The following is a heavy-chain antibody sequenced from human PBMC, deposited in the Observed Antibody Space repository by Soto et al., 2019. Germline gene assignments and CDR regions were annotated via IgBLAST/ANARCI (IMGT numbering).Heavy chain of an antibody. CDR3: ARDRITTRGDAFDL. D-gene: IGHD3-3*01. V-gene: IGHV1-69*08. J-gene: IGHJ3*01. Sequence: QVQLVQSGAEVQKPGSSVKVSCKAPGGTFSTYIISWVRQAPGQGLEWMGRIIPIPDITNYAQKFQGRVTITEDKSTSTADMELSRLRSEDTAVYYCARDRITTRGDAFDLGGEGTMVTVSS. CDR1: GGTFSTYI. CDR2: IIPIPDIT.